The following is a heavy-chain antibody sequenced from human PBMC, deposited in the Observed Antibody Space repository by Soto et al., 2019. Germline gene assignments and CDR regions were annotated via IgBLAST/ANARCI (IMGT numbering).Heavy chain of an antibody. V-gene: IGHV1-69*10. Sequence: SVKVSCKAPGGTFSTYAISWVRQAPGQGLEWMGGIIPTDGSATYAQKFQGRVTMTRDTSTSTVYMDLSSLRSEDTAVYYCARGSVAGRRFDYWGQGTLVTVSS. CDR1: GGTFSTYA. CDR2: IIPTDGSA. D-gene: IGHD6-19*01. J-gene: IGHJ4*02. CDR3: ARGSVAGRRFDY.